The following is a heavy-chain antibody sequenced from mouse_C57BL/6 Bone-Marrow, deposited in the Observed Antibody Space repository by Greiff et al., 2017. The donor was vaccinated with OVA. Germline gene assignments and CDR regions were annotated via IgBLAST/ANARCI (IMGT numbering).Heavy chain of an antibody. CDR3: ARTGTMDY. J-gene: IGHJ2*01. Sequence: VQLQQSVAELVRPGASVKLSCTASGFNIQNTYMHWVKQRPEQGLEWIGRIDPANGNTKYDPKFQGKATITADTSSNTAYLQLSSLTSEDTAIYYCARTGTMDYWGQGTTLTVSS. CDR2: IDPANGNT. V-gene: IGHV14-3*01. D-gene: IGHD4-1*01. CDR1: GFNIQNTY.